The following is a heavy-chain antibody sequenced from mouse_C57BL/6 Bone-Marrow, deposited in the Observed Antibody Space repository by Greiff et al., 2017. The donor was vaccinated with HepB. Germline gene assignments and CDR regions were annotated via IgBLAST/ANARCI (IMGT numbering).Heavy chain of an antibody. CDR2: ISYSGST. V-gene: IGHV3-1*01. Sequence: EVKLMESGPGMVKPSQSLSLTCTVSGYSITSGYDWHWIRHFPGNKLEWMGYISYSGSTNYNPSLKSRISITHDTSKNHFFLKLNSVTTEDTATYYCARRRRIYYGLYYYAMDYWGQGTSVTVSS. CDR3: ARRRRIYYGLYYYAMDY. J-gene: IGHJ4*01. D-gene: IGHD2-2*01. CDR1: GYSITSGYD.